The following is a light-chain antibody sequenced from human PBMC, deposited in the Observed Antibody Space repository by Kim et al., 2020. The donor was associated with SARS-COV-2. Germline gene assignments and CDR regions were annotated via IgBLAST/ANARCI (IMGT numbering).Light chain of an antibody. CDR2: KAS. J-gene: IGKJ1*01. V-gene: IGKV1-5*03. CDR3: QQYNAYPWT. CDR1: QSVSTW. Sequence: AAVGDRVTMTCRVSQSVSTWMGWDQQKPGKTPNLLNYKASYLQNGAPSRCSGGGSGTEFTLTINSLQPDDFATDYCQQYNAYPWTFGQGTKVEIK.